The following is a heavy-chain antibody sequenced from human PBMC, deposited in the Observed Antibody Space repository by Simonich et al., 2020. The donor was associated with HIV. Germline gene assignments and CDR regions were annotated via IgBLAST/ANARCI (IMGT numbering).Heavy chain of an antibody. Sequence: QVQLQGSGPGLVKPSETLSLTCTVSGGSISSYYWSWIRQPPGKGLEWIGYIYYSGSTNYNPSLKSRVTISVDTSKNQFSLKLSSVTAADTAVYYCARLYSGYDNYFQHWGQGTLVTVSS. CDR2: IYYSGST. V-gene: IGHV4-59*01. J-gene: IGHJ1*01. CDR3: ARLYSGYDNYFQH. CDR1: GGSISSYY. D-gene: IGHD5-12*01.